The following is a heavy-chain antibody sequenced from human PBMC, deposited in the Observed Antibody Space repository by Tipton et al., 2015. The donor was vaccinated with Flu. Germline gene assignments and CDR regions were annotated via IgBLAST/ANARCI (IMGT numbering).Heavy chain of an antibody. CDR2: ISYDGSNK. CDR1: GFTFSSYG. D-gene: IGHD2-15*01. V-gene: IGHV3-30*18. J-gene: IGHJ4*02. Sequence: SLRLSCAASGFTFSSYGMHWVRQAPGKGLEWVAVISYDGSNKYYADSVKGRFTISRDNSKNTLYLQMNSLRAEDTAVYYCAKDLYCSGGRCLDYWGPRTLVTVSS. CDR3: AKDLYCSGGRCLDY.